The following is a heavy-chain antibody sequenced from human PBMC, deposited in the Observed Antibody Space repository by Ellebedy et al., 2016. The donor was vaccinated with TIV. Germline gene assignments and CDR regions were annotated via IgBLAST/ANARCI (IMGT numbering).Heavy chain of an antibody. J-gene: IGHJ4*02. CDR2: INQDGSEQ. V-gene: IGHV3-7*01. Sequence: GGSLRLSCAASGYTFSGYWMIWVRQAPGKGLEWVANINQDGSEQAYVDSVKGRFAISRDNAKNSLYLQMNSLRAEDTAVYYCAKDRVVVTPTWGYFDYWGQGTLVTVSS. D-gene: IGHD2-15*01. CDR1: GYTFSGYW. CDR3: AKDRVVVTPTWGYFDY.